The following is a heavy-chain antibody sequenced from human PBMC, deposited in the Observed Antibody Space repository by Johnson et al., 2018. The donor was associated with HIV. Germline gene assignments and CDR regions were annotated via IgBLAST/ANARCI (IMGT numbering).Heavy chain of an antibody. CDR3: ARDLYDFWSASPGSDAFDI. V-gene: IGHV3-66*03. J-gene: IGHJ3*02. CDR2: IYSGGST. CDR1: GFTVSSNY. Sequence: VQLVESGGGLIQPGGSLRLSCAASGFTVSSNYMSSVRQAPGKGLEWVSVIYSGGSTYYADSVKGRFTISRDNSKNTLYLQMNSLRAEDTAGYYCARDLYDFWSASPGSDAFDIWGQGTMVTVSS. D-gene: IGHD3-3*01.